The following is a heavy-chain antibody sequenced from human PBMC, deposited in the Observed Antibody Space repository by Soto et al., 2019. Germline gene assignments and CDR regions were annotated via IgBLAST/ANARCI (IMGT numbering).Heavy chain of an antibody. J-gene: IGHJ4*02. CDR2: MNPNNGNT. V-gene: IGHV1-3*01. D-gene: IGHD4-17*01. CDR3: ARIYYGDFTFSDY. CDR1: GYTFTSYD. Sequence: ASVKVSCKASGYTFTSYDINWVRQATGQRIEWMGWMNPNNGNTSYAQKLQGIDTITRDTSASTAYMELSSLRSEDMAVYYCARIYYGDFTFSDYWGQGTLVTVSS.